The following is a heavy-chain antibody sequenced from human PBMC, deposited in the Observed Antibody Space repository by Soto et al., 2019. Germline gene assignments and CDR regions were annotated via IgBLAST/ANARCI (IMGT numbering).Heavy chain of an antibody. Sequence: QVQLVQSGAEVKKPGSSVKVSCKASGGTFSSYAISWVRQAPGQGLEWMGGIIPIFGTANYAQKFQGRVTITADESTSTAYMELSSLRSEDTAVYYCARDSPDCSGGSCYSAYYYGMDVWGQGTTVTVSS. CDR1: GGTFSSYA. V-gene: IGHV1-69*01. J-gene: IGHJ6*02. D-gene: IGHD2-15*01. CDR3: ARDSPDCSGGSCYSAYYYGMDV. CDR2: IIPIFGTA.